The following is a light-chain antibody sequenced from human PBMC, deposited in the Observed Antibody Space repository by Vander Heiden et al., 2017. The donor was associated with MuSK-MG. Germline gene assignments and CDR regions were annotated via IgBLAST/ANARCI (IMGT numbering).Light chain of an antibody. J-gene: IGLJ3*02. V-gene: IGLV3-19*01. CDR2: GNN. CDR1: SRRRYY. CDR3: GSRDSDDDQLV. Sequence: SSGLTQDPALSVTLGQTVTNTCQGDSRRRYYATWYQQKPGQAPVLVVYGNNYRPSGVPDRFSGSSSGDTASLTITATQAEDEAAYHCGSRDSDDDQLVFGGGTKLNV.